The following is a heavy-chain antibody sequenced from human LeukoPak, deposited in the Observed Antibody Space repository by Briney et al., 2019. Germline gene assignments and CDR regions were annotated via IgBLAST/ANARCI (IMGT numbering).Heavy chain of an antibody. J-gene: IGHJ6*04. V-gene: IGHV1-69*06. CDR2: IMPVLDTG. Sequence: ASVKVSCTASGGSFRRYAFAWVRQAPGQGLEWMGGIMPVLDTGSYAQGFQGRVTITADRSTSTAYMELRSLRPEDTALYYCAARDNGNDLLSYHAMDVWGNGTTVTVSS. CDR1: GGSFRRYA. CDR3: AARDNGNDLLSYHAMDV. D-gene: IGHD1-1*01.